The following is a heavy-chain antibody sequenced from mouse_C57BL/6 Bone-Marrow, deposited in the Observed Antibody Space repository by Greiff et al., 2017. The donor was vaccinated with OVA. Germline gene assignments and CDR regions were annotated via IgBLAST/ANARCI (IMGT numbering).Heavy chain of an antibody. V-gene: IGHV1-26*01. J-gene: IGHJ4*01. CDR2: INPNNGGT. CDR3: ARRREYYAMDY. Sequence: EVQLQQSGPELVKPGASVKISCKASGYTFTDYYMNWVKQSNGKSLEWIGDINPNNGGTSYNQKFKGKATLTVDKSSSTAYMELRSLTSEDSSVYYCARRREYYAMDYWGQGTSVTVSS. CDR1: GYTFTDYY.